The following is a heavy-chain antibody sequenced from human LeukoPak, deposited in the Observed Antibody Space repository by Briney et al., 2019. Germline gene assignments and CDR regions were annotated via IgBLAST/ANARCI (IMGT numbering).Heavy chain of an antibody. CDR3: AKDRVVVAATLDY. CDR2: ITDSGGNT. D-gene: IGHD2-15*01. V-gene: IGHV3-23*01. J-gene: IGHJ4*02. Sequence: GGSLRLSCTASGFTFSTYAMSWVRQAPGKGLEWVSAITDSGGNTYYAAPVKGRFTISRDNSKNTLYLQMNSLRAEDTAVYYCAKDRVVVAATLDYWGQGTLVTVSS. CDR1: GFTFSTYA.